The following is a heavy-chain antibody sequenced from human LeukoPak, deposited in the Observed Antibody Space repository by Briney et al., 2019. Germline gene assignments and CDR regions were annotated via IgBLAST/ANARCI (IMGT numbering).Heavy chain of an antibody. V-gene: IGHV3-48*03. D-gene: IGHD3-3*01. Sequence: PGGSLRLSCTASGFTFSTYEMNWVRQAPGKGLEWVSYISGSGYPIYYADSVKGRFTISRDNAKNSLYLQMNSLRGEDTAIYYRARVRGLEWLLKHLDRWGQGTLVTVPS. CDR2: ISGSGYPI. CDR1: GFTFSTYE. CDR3: ARVRGLEWLLKHLDR. J-gene: IGHJ5*02.